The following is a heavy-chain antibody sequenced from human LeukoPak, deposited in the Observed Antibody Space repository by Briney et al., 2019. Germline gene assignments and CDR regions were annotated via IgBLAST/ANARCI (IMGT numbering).Heavy chain of an antibody. Sequence: GGSLRLSCAASGFTFSSYAMHWVRQAPGKGLEYVSAISSNGGSTYYANSVKGRFTISRDNSKNTLYLQMGSLRAEDMAVYYCARIEGDPYDSSGYALDYWGQGTLVTVSS. CDR3: ARIEGDPYDSSGYALDY. CDR1: GFTFSSYA. V-gene: IGHV3-64*01. J-gene: IGHJ4*02. CDR2: ISSNGGST. D-gene: IGHD3-22*01.